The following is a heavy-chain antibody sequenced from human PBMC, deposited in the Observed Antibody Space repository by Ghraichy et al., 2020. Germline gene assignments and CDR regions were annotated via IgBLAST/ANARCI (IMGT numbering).Heavy chain of an antibody. Sequence: GGSLRLSCAASGFTFSSYGMHWVRQAPGKGLEWVAVISYDGSNKYYADSVKGRFTISRDNSKNTLYLQMNSLRAEDTAVYYCAKDFASKLWKNYYYYYGMDVWGQGTTVTVSS. CDR1: GFTFSSYG. D-gene: IGHD3-16*01. J-gene: IGHJ6*02. CDR3: AKDFASKLWKNYYYYYGMDV. CDR2: ISYDGSNK. V-gene: IGHV3-30*18.